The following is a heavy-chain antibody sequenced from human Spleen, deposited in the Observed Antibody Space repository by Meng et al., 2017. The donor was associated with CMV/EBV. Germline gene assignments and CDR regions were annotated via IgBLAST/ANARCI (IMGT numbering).Heavy chain of an antibody. CDR2: VKSKIDGGTT. CDR1: GFTFNYAW. D-gene: IGHD2-15*01. V-gene: IGHV3-15*01. J-gene: IGHJ4*02. Sequence: GESLKISCAASGFTFNYAWMNWVRQAPGKGLQWVGRVKSKIDGGTTDYAAPVKGRFTISRDDSKDTLYLQMNSLKTEDTAVYYCAILHCSNVSCHNYWGQGTLVTVSS. CDR3: AILHCSNVSCHNY.